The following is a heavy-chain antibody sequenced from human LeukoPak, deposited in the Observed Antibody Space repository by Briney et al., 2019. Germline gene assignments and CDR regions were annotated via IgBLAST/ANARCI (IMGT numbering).Heavy chain of an antibody. CDR1: GFTFSSYW. D-gene: IGHD6-13*01. CDR3: AREKLAAAGDNFDY. J-gene: IGHJ4*02. CDR2: IKQDGSEK. V-gene: IGHV3-7*01. Sequence: PGGSLRLSCAASGFTFSSYWMSWVRQAPGKGLEWVANIKQDGSEKYYVDSVKGRFTISRDNAKNSLYLQMNSLRAEDTAVYYCAREKLAAAGDNFDYWGQGTLVTVSS.